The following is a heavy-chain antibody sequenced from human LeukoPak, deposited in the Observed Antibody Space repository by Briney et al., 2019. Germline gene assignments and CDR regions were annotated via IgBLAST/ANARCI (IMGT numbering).Heavy chain of an antibody. CDR3: ARHPIAAADTKSNGFDY. J-gene: IGHJ4*02. Sequence: PSKTLSLTCAVYGGSFSGYYWSWIRQPPGKGLEWIGEINHSGSTNYNPSLKSRVTISVDTSKNQFSLKLSSVTAADTAVYYCARHPIAAADTKSNGFDYWGQGTLVTVSS. CDR2: INHSGST. CDR1: GGSFSGYY. D-gene: IGHD6-13*01. V-gene: IGHV4-34*01.